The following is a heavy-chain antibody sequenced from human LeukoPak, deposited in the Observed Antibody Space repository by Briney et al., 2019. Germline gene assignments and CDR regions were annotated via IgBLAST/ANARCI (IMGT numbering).Heavy chain of an antibody. CDR3: AREGNSSSLGFDY. CDR2: ISSSSSTI. Sequence: PGGSLRLSCAASGFTFSSYSMNWVRQAPGKGLEWVSYISSSSSTIYYADSVKGRFTISRDNAKNSLYLQMNSLRAGDTAVYYCAREGNSSSLGFDYWGQGTLVTVSS. D-gene: IGHD6-13*01. V-gene: IGHV3-48*01. CDR1: GFTFSSYS. J-gene: IGHJ4*02.